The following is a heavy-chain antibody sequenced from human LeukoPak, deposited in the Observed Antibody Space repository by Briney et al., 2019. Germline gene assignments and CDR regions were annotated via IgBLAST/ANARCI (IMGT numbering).Heavy chain of an antibody. J-gene: IGHJ4*02. D-gene: IGHD1-26*01. CDR3: ARVAHDSGSYYSDY. V-gene: IGHV3-48*04. CDR1: GFTFSSYS. Sequence: GGSLRLSCAASGFTFSSYSMNWVREAPGKGVEWVSYISSSSSTIYYADSVKGRFTISRDNAKNSLYLQMNSLRAEDTAVYYCARVAHDSGSYYSDYWGQGTLVTVSS. CDR2: ISSSSSTI.